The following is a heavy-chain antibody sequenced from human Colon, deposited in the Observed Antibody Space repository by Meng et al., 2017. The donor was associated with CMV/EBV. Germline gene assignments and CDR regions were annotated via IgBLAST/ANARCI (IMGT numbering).Heavy chain of an antibody. CDR2: MYYTGKT. V-gene: IGHV4-59*11. J-gene: IGHJ6*02. Sequence: SETLSLTCTVFGVSIRTHYYNWIRQAPGKRPEWIAYMYYTGKTNSNPSLKSRVSVSMDTSKNQLSLKLDSVTAADTAVYYCARSNYSTFDGGRPSYYYGMDVWGQGTTVTVSS. CDR3: ARSNYSTFDGGRPSYYYGMDV. CDR1: GVSIRTHY. D-gene: IGHD4-11*01.